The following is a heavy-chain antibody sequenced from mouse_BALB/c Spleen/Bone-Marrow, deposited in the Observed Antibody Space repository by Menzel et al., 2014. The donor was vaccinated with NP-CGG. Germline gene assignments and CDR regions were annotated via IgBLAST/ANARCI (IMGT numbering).Heavy chain of an antibody. CDR3: ARGNPFDF. V-gene: IGHV1-9*01. J-gene: IGHJ2*01. CDR2: ILPGSDNT. CDR1: GYTFSNYW. Sequence: QVQLQQPGGELMKSGASVKISCKATGYTFSNYWIQWVKQRPGHGPEWIGEILPGSDNTNYNEKFKGKATFTADTSSNTAYMQLSSLTSEDSAVYYCARGNPFDFWGQGTTLTVSS.